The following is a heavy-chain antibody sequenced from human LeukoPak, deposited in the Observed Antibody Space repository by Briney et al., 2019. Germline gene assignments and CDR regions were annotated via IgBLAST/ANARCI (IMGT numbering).Heavy chain of an antibody. Sequence: PGGSLRLSCAASGFTFSSYSMNWVRQAPGKGLGWVSSISSSSIYISYADSVKGRFTISRDNAKNSLYLQMNSLRAEDTAVYYCAGGGSGVPYYYMDVWGKGATVTVSS. D-gene: IGHD3-10*01. V-gene: IGHV3-21*01. CDR2: ISSSSIYI. J-gene: IGHJ6*03. CDR1: GFTFSSYS. CDR3: AGGGSGVPYYYMDV.